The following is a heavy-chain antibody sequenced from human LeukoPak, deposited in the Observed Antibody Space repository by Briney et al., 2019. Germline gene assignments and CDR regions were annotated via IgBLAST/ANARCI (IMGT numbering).Heavy chain of an antibody. D-gene: IGHD5-18*01. Sequence: GGSLRLSCAASGFTFSSYWMHWVRQAPGKGLVWVSRINSDGSSTSYADSVKGRFTISRDNAKNSLYLQMNSLRAEDTAVYYCARGREYSYGYDAFDIWGQGTMVTVSS. CDR2: INSDGSST. CDR3: ARGREYSYGYDAFDI. V-gene: IGHV3-74*01. J-gene: IGHJ3*02. CDR1: GFTFSSYW.